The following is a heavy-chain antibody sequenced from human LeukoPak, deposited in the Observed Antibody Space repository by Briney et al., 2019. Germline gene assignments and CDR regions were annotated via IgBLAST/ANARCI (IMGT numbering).Heavy chain of an antibody. Sequence: NAGGSLRLSCAVSGFTFSSNGMNWVRQAPGKGLEWVSSISSSSSYIYYADSVKGRFTISRDNAKNSLYLQMNSLRAEDTAVYYCARDPSVTMVRGVYDAFDIWGQGTMVTVSS. V-gene: IGHV3-21*01. J-gene: IGHJ3*02. D-gene: IGHD3-10*01. CDR2: ISSSSSYI. CDR1: GFTFSSNG. CDR3: ARDPSVTMVRGVYDAFDI.